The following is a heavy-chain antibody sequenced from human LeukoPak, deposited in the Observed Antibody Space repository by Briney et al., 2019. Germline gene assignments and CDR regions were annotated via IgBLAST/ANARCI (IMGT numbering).Heavy chain of an antibody. D-gene: IGHD7-27*01. Sequence: GGSLRLFCAASGFTFSSYAMHWVRQAPGKGLEWVAVISYDGSNKYYADSVKGRFTISRDNSKNTLYLQMNSLRAEDTAVYYCARGALTAFDYWGQGTLVTVSS. CDR3: ARGALTAFDY. J-gene: IGHJ4*02. CDR1: GFTFSSYA. V-gene: IGHV3-30*04. CDR2: ISYDGSNK.